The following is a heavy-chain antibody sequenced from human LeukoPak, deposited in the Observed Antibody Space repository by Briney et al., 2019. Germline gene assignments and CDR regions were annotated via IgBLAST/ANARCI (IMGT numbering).Heavy chain of an antibody. V-gene: IGHV3-48*01. Sequence: PGGSLRLSCAASGFPFDDYGMNWVRQVPGKGLEWVSYITGSSSTIYYADSVKGRFTISRDNAKNSLYLQMNSLRAEDTAVYYCARVVAVAGNYVWGKGTTVTVSS. J-gene: IGHJ6*04. D-gene: IGHD6-19*01. CDR2: ITGSSSTI. CDR1: GFPFDDYG. CDR3: ARVVAVAGNYV.